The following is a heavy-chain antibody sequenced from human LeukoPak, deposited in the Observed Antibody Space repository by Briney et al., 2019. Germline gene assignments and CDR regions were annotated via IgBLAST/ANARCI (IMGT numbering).Heavy chain of an antibody. J-gene: IGHJ4*02. CDR2: IYVIGST. V-gene: IGHV4-4*09. CDR3: ARSSDDYDSSGLADY. Sequence: SETLSLTCAVSGGSFSGYYWTWIRQPPGKALEWIGYIYVIGSTNYNPSLKRRLTISADTSKNQFSLRLTSVTAADTAVYYCARSSDDYDSSGLADYWGQGTLVIVSS. CDR1: GGSFSGYY. D-gene: IGHD3-22*01.